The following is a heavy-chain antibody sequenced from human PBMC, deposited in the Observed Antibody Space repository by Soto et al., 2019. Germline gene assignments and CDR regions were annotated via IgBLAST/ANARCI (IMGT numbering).Heavy chain of an antibody. Sequence: TVSCGSIISYYWSLIRQPAGKGLEWIGRIYTSGSTNYNPSLKSRVTMSVDTSKNQSSLKLSSVTAADTAVYYCARDSGIAAAGRWLDPRGQGTLVTVSS. D-gene: IGHD6-13*01. CDR2: IYTSGST. V-gene: IGHV4-4*07. CDR1: CGSIISYY. J-gene: IGHJ5*02. CDR3: ARDSGIAAAGRWLDP.